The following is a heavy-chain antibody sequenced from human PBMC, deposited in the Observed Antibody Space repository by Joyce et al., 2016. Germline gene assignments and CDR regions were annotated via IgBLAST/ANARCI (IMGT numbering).Heavy chain of an antibody. V-gene: IGHV3-48*03. Sequence: VQLVESGGGLVQPGGSLRLSCAASGFTVSSYEMNWVRQAPGKGLEWISSISNSGSFMKYADSVKGRFTIFRDNAKNSLSLRMNSLRVEDTALYYCARRFDSWGQGTLVTVSS. CDR1: GFTVSSYE. CDR3: ARRFDS. J-gene: IGHJ5*01. CDR2: ISNSGSFM.